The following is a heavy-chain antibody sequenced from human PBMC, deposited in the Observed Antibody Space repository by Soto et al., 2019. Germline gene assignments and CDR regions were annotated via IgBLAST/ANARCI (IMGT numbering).Heavy chain of an antibody. CDR1: GFIFGTYG. V-gene: IGHV3-30*18. J-gene: IGHJ6*02. Sequence: QVQLVESGGGVVQPGRSLRLSCSASGFIFGTYGMDWVRQAPGKGLEWVALISYDGNKEFYADSVKGRFTISRDNSRNTLYLHMNSLKPEDTAMYYCAKETATSVDYYYFYGLDVWAQGPRSPSP. CDR3: AKETATSVDYYYFYGLDV. CDR2: ISYDGNKE. D-gene: IGHD1-1*01.